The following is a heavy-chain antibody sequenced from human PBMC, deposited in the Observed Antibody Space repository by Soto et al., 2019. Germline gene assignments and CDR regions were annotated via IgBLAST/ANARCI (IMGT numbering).Heavy chain of an antibody. CDR3: EKSKYYYDSSPRDY. Sequence: EVQLVESGGGVVQPGGSLRLSCAASGFTFEDFAMHWVRQVPGKSLEWLSLISSDGTETHYVDALKGRFTISRDNGKKSLYLQMNSLRPEDTALYYCEKSKYYYDSSPRDYWGQGTQVTVSS. D-gene: IGHD3-22*01. CDR1: GFTFEDFA. J-gene: IGHJ4*02. V-gene: IGHV3-43D*04. CDR2: ISSDGTET.